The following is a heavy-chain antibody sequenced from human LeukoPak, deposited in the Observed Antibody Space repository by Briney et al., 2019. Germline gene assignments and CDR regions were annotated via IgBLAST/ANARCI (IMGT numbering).Heavy chain of an antibody. CDR1: GVSISSSNSY. Sequence: PSETLSLTCTVSGVSISSSNSYWGWIRQPPGKGLEWIGSIYYTGNTYYNASLKSRVTISIDTSKNQFSLKLSSVTAADTAVYYCAAGSWYDRFDYWGQGTLVTVSS. V-gene: IGHV4-39*01. CDR3: AAGSWYDRFDY. D-gene: IGHD6-13*01. CDR2: IYYTGNT. J-gene: IGHJ4*02.